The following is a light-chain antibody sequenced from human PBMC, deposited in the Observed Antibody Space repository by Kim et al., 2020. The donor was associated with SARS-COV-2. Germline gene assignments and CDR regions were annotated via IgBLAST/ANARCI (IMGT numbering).Light chain of an antibody. J-gene: IGLJ3*02. CDR1: SSNIGSNT. CDR3: AAWDDSLNAWE. CDR2: TND. Sequence: QSVLTQPPSASQTPGQRVTISCFGSSSNIGSNTVNWYQQFPGTAPKLLIYTNDQRPSGVPDRFSGSKSGTSASLAISGLQSEDEADYYCAAWDDSLNAWEFGGGTRVTVL. V-gene: IGLV1-44*01.